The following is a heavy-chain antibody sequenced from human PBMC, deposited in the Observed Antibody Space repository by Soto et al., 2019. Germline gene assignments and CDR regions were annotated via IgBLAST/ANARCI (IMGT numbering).Heavy chain of an antibody. J-gene: IGHJ5*02. Sequence: QITLKEAGPLLVEPTQTLTLTCSFSGFSLTTGGVGVGWLRQAPGKALDCLGILYWDHDRRYNPSLKERLTITKDTSKQQVVLTMTYMEPVDTATYYCAHRGPYSYYWDVCWFDTWGQGTLVTVS. CDR3: AHRGPYSYYWDVCWFDT. V-gene: IGHV2-5*02. CDR1: GFSLTTGGVG. D-gene: IGHD2-8*01. CDR2: LYWDHDR.